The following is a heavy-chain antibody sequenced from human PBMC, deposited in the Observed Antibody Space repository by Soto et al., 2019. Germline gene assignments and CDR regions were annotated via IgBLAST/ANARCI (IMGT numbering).Heavy chain of an antibody. D-gene: IGHD3-10*01. Sequence: PXGSLRLSLVASGITFGSRAMSLVRQAPGEGLEWVSTITDSGGDAKYADSVRGRFAISRDNSKKTLYLQMSSLTAEDSAIYYCARGSTDSYPGSRIFDFWGRGTLVTVSS. CDR3: ARGSTDSYPGSRIFDF. CDR1: GITFGSRA. J-gene: IGHJ4*02. CDR2: ITDSGGDA. V-gene: IGHV3-23*01.